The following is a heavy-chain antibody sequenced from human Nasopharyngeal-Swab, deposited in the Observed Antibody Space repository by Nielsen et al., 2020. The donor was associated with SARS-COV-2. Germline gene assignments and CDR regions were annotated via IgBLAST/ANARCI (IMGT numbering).Heavy chain of an antibody. CDR3: ARDGVTIFGVVGYYYYMDV. J-gene: IGHJ6*03. CDR1: GFTFSSYS. Sequence: GGSLRLSCAASGFTFSSYSMNWVRQAPGKGLEWVSSISSSSSYIYYADSVKGRSTISRDNAKNSLYLQMNSLRAEDTAVYYCARDGVTIFGVVGYYYYMDVWGKGTTVTVSS. V-gene: IGHV3-21*01. D-gene: IGHD3-3*01. CDR2: ISSSSSYI.